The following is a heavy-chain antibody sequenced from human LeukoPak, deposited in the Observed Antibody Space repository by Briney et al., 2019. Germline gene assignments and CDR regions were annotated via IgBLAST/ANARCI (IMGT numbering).Heavy chain of an antibody. Sequence: PGRTLRLSCAASGFTFNDYGMHWVRQAPGNGLEWVAIMWADGYTYHYADSVRGRFTVSRDNSKNTVYLQMNSLEAEDTAVYYCAKKGGTGWSENWFDAWGQGTLVTVSS. V-gene: IGHV3-33*06. D-gene: IGHD6-19*01. CDR3: AKKGGTGWSENWFDA. CDR1: GFTFNDYG. CDR2: MWADGYTY. J-gene: IGHJ5*02.